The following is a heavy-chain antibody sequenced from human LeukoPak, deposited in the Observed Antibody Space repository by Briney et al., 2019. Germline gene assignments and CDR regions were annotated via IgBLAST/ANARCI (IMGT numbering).Heavy chain of an antibody. Sequence: ASMKVSCKASGYTFTSYDINWVRQAPGQGLEWMGWVNHNAGNTGYVQKFQGRVTFTRNTSISTAYMELSSLISEDTAVYYCARGKYCSDATCYSLGYSDYMDVWGKGTAVTVSS. CDR1: GYTFTSYD. CDR2: VNHNAGNT. D-gene: IGHD2-15*01. J-gene: IGHJ6*03. V-gene: IGHV1-8*03. CDR3: ARGKYCSDATCYSLGYSDYMDV.